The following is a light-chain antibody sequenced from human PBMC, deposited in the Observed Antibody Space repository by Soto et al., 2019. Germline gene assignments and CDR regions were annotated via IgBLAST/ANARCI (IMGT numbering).Light chain of an antibody. V-gene: IGLV2-14*01. J-gene: IGLJ2*01. CDR2: DVS. Sequence: QSALAQPASVSGSPGQSITISCTGTSSDIGVYDYVSWYQQHPGKAPKLMIHDVSNRPSGVSNRFSGSKSGNTASLTISGLQAEDEADYYCSSYTITSTVVFGGGTKLTVL. CDR3: SSYTITSTVV. CDR1: SSDIGVYDY.